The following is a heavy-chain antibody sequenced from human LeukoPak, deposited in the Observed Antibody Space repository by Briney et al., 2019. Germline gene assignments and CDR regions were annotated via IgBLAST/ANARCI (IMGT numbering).Heavy chain of an antibody. CDR3: VRVPRRSRWELPQGFDY. J-gene: IGHJ4*02. V-gene: IGHV1-18*01. D-gene: IGHD1-26*01. CDR2: ISAYNGNT. Sequence: ASVKVSCKASGYTFTSYGISWVRQAPGQGLEWMGWISAYNGNTNYAQKLQGRVTMTTDTSTSTAYMELRSLRSDDTAVYYCVRVPRRSRWELPQGFDYWGQGTLVTVSS. CDR1: GYTFTSYG.